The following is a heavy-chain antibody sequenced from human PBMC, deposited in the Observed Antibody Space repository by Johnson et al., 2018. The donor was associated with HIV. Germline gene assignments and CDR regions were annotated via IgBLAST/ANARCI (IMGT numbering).Heavy chain of an antibody. J-gene: IGHJ3*01. CDR3: ASFWASGAFDL. CDR2: ISYDGTNK. Sequence: HVQLVESGGGLVEPGGSLRLSCAASDFTFTNNAIHWVRQAPGKGLEWVAVISYDGTNKYYADSVKGRFTISRDNSKNTLYLPMNSRRAEDTAVYSCASFWASGAFDLWFQWTMVTVSS. CDR1: DFTFTNNA. V-gene: IGHV3-30*14. D-gene: IGHD3-10*01.